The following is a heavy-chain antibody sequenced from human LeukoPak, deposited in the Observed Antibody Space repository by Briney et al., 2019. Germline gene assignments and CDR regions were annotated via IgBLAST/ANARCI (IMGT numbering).Heavy chain of an antibody. V-gene: IGHV1-8*01. CDR3: ARSGIIPAAIRGYYYYGMDV. D-gene: IGHD2-2*02. CDR1: GYTFTSYD. CDR2: MNPNSGNT. J-gene: IGHJ6*02. Sequence: GASVKVSCKASGYTFTSYDINWVRQATGQGLEWMGWMNPNSGNTGYAQKFQGRVTMTRNTSISTAYMELSSLRSVDTAVYYCARSGIIPAAIRGYYYYGMDVWGQGTTVTVSS.